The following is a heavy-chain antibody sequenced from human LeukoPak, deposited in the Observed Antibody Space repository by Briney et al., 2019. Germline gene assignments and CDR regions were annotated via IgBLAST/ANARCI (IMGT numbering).Heavy chain of an antibody. D-gene: IGHD3-16*01. Sequence: PGGSLRLSCAASGFTFGNHYMGWIRQAPGKGLDWVSYISQDSTNILYADSVKGRFSISRGNAKNSLYLQMNSLRAEDTAVYYCGREEWGSYAPTDFWGQGTLVTVSS. CDR1: GFTFGNHY. J-gene: IGHJ4*02. V-gene: IGHV3-11*01. CDR3: GREEWGSYAPTDF. CDR2: ISQDSTNI.